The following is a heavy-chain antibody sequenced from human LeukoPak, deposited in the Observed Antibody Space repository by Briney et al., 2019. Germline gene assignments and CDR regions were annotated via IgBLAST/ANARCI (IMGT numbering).Heavy chain of an antibody. V-gene: IGHV4-38-2*02. CDR2: IYHSGSS. J-gene: IGHJ4*02. CDR1: TYSISSGYY. CDR3: ARAETYSSGWYDPFFDY. Sequence: PSETLSLTCTVSTYSISSGYYWGWIRRPPGKGLEWIGSIYHSGSSYYNPSLKSRVTISVDTSKNQFSLKLRSVTAADTAVYHRARAETYSSGWYDPFFDYWGQGTLVTVST. D-gene: IGHD6-19*01.